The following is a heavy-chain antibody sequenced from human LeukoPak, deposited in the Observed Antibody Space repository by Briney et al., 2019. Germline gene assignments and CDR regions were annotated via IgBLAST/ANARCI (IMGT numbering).Heavy chain of an antibody. J-gene: IGHJ4*02. CDR1: GFTFSSYG. D-gene: IGHD1-1*01. Sequence: GGSLRLSCAASGFTFSSYGMHWVRQAPGKGLEWVANIKQDGSEKYYVDSVKGRFTISRDNAKNSLYLQMNSLRAEDTAVYYCARDAGTLDYWGQGTLVTVSS. V-gene: IGHV3-7*01. CDR3: ARDAGTLDY. CDR2: IKQDGSEK.